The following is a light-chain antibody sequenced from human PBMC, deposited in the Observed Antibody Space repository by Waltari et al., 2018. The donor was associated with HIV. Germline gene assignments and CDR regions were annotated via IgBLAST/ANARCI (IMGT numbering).Light chain of an antibody. J-gene: IGLJ2*01. CDR2: EVN. CDR1: SSDVGAYNY. V-gene: IGLV2-8*01. CDR3: SSYAGSAVV. Sequence: QSALTQPPSASGSRGQSVPISCTGTSSDVGAYNYVSCYQQYPGRAPQLLIYEVNRRPSGVPDRFSCYKSGNTSSLTVSGLQAEDEADFYCSSYAGSAVVFGGGTQLTVL.